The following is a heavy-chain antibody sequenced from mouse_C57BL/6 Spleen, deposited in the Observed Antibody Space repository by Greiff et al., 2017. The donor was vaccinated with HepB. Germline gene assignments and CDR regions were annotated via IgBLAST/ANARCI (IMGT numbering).Heavy chain of an antibody. J-gene: IGHJ4*01. CDR3: ARSTMVTTDAMDY. Sequence: QVQLQQPGAELVRPGSSVKLSCKASGYTFTSYWMHWVKQRPIQGLEWIGNIDPSDSETHYNQKFKDKATLTVDKSSSTAYMQLSSLTSEDYAVYYCARSTMVTTDAMDYWGQGTSVTVSS. D-gene: IGHD2-2*01. CDR1: GYTFTSYW. V-gene: IGHV1-52*01. CDR2: IDPSDSET.